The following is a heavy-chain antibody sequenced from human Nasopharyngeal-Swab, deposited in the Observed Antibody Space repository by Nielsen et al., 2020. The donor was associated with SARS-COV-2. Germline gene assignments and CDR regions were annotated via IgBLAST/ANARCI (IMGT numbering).Heavy chain of an antibody. Sequence: GSLRLSCAVYGGSFSGYYWSWLRQPPWKGLEWIGEINHSGSTNYNPSLKSRVTISVDTSKNQFSLKLSSVTAADTAVYYCARAKRRWFGELITCLDYWGQGTLVTVSS. CDR1: GGSFSGYY. D-gene: IGHD3-10*01. J-gene: IGHJ4*02. CDR3: ARAKRRWFGELITCLDY. CDR2: INHSGST. V-gene: IGHV4-34*01.